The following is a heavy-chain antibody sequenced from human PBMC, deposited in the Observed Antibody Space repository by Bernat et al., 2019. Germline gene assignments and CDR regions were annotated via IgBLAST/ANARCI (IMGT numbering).Heavy chain of an antibody. V-gene: IGHV3-30-3*01. CDR2: ISYDGSNK. CDR1: GFTFSSYA. Sequence: QVQLVESGGGVVQPGRSLRLSCAASGFTFSSYAMHWVRQAPGKGLEWVAVISYDGSNKYYADSVKGRFTISRDNSKNTLYLQMNSLRAEYTAVYYCASIVLMVYATDTAFDIWGQGTMVTVSS. D-gene: IGHD2-8*01. CDR3: ASIVLMVYATDTAFDI. J-gene: IGHJ3*02.